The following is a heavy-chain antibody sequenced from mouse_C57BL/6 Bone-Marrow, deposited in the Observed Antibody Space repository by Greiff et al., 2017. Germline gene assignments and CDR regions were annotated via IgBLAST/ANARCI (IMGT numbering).Heavy chain of an antibody. CDR1: GYTFTSYW. Sequence: VQLQQPGAELVRPGTSVKLSCKASGYTFTSYWMHWVKQRPGQGLEWIGVIDPSDSYTNYTQKFKGKATLTVDTSSSTAYMPLSSLTSEDSAVYYCARGYYGSRYPQVGYFDGWGTGTTVTVSS. CDR2: IDPSDSYT. D-gene: IGHD1-1*01. CDR3: ARGYYGSRYPQVGYFDG. V-gene: IGHV1-59*01. J-gene: IGHJ1*03.